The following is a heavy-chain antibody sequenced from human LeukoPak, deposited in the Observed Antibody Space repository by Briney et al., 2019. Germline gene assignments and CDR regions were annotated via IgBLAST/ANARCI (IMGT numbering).Heavy chain of an antibody. CDR1: DYSISSGSY. D-gene: IGHD2-15*01. CDR2: IYNSGST. V-gene: IGHV4-38-2*01. CDR3: AAGYCSGGSCYSVVHDAFDI. Sequence: PWETLSLTCAASDYSISSGSYWCWIRPPPGKVLGWIGIIYNSGSTYYNPSLKSRVTISVDTSKNQFSLNLSSVTAADTAVYYCAAGYCSGGSCYSVVHDAFDIWGQGTMVTVSS. J-gene: IGHJ3*02.